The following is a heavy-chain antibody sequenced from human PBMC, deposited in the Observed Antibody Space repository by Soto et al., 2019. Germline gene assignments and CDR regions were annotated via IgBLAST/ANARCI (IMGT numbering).Heavy chain of an antibody. CDR2: IYYSGST. Sequence: SETLSLTCTVSGGSISSYYWSWIRQPPGKGLEWIGYIYYSGSTNYNPSLKSRVTISVDTSKNQFSLKLSSVTAADTAVYYCARDDQYYYDSSGYADYWGQGTLVTVSS. D-gene: IGHD3-22*01. CDR1: GGSISSYY. J-gene: IGHJ4*02. CDR3: ARDDQYYYDSSGYADY. V-gene: IGHV4-59*01.